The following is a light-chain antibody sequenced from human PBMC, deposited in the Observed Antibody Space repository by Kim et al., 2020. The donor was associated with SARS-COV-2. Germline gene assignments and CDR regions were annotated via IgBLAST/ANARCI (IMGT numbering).Light chain of an antibody. CDR3: QQRSNWPST. Sequence: EIVLTQSPATLSLSPGERATLSCRASQSVSRYLAWYQQKPGQAPRLLIYDASNRATGIPGRFSGSGSGTDFTLTISSLEPEDFVVYYCQQRSNWPSTFGQGTRLEIK. CDR1: QSVSRY. CDR2: DAS. V-gene: IGKV3-11*01. J-gene: IGKJ5*01.